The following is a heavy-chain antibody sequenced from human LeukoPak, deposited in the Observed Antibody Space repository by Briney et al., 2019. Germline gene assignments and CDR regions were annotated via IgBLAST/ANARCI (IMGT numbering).Heavy chain of an antibody. CDR1: GFTFSSYG. CDR2: ISYDGSNK. Sequence: GGSLRLSCAASGFTFSSYGMHWVRQAPGKGLEWVAVISYDGSNKYYADSVKGRFTISRDNSKNTLYLQMNSLRAEDTAVYYCAKDMIYYCSGGSCYDAFDIWGQGTMVTVSS. V-gene: IGHV3-30*18. J-gene: IGHJ3*02. CDR3: AKDMIYYCSGGSCYDAFDI. D-gene: IGHD2-15*01.